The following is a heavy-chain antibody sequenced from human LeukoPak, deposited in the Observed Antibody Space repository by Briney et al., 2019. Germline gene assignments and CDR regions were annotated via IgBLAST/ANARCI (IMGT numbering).Heavy chain of an antibody. CDR1: GFDFSAYE. V-gene: IGHV3-48*03. CDR3: ATLGYHLDS. CDR2: FAGSDTTT. J-gene: IGHJ4*02. Sequence: PGGSLRLSCAASGFDFSAYEMNWVRQAPGKGLEWVSYFAGSDTTTYYADSVKGRFTISRDNAKNSLYLQMNSLRAEDTALYYCATLGYHLDSWGQGNLVTVSS. D-gene: IGHD3-22*01.